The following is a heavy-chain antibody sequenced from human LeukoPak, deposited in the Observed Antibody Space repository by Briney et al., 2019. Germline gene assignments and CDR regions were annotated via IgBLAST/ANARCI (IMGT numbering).Heavy chain of an antibody. CDR3: AREIYDILTGRSSDAFDI. Sequence: GGSLRLSCAASGFTFSSYAMTWVRQAPGKGLEWVSAISGSGGSTYYADSVKGRFTISRDNSKNTLYLQMNSLRAEDTAVYYCAREIYDILTGRSSDAFDIWGQGTMVTVSS. CDR2: ISGSGGST. J-gene: IGHJ3*02. CDR1: GFTFSSYA. D-gene: IGHD3-9*01. V-gene: IGHV3-23*01.